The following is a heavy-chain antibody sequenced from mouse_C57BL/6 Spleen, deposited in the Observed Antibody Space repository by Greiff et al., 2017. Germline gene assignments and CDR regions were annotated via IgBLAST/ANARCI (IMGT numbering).Heavy chain of an antibody. CDR3: ASPITTGVARVYLDY. J-gene: IGHJ2*01. V-gene: IGHV1-15*01. CDR2: IDPETGGT. D-gene: IGHD1-1*01. CDR1: GYTFTDYE. Sequence: QVQLQQSGAELVRPGASVTLSCKASGYTFTDYEMHWVKQTPVHGLEWIGAIDPETGGTAYNQKFKGKAILTADKSSSTAYMELRSLTSEDSAVYYVASPITTGVARVYLDYWGQGTTLTVSS.